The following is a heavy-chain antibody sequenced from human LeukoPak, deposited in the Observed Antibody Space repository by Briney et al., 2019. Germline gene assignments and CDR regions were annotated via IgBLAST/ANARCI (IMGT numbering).Heavy chain of an antibody. Sequence: ETLSLTCTVSGGSISSYYWSWIRQPAGKGLERIGRIYTSGSTNYNPSLKSRVTMSVDTSKNQFSLKLSSVTAADTAVYYCARDLKLTPYSSSSPGWFDPWGQGTLVTVSS. J-gene: IGHJ5*02. CDR1: GGSISSYY. CDR2: IYTSGST. V-gene: IGHV4-4*07. CDR3: ARDLKLTPYSSSSPGWFDP. D-gene: IGHD6-6*01.